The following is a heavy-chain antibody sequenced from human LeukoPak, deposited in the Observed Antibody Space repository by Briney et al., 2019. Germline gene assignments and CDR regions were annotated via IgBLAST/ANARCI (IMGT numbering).Heavy chain of an antibody. V-gene: IGHV3-49*03. CDR1: GFTFGDYA. Sequence: GGSLRLSCTASGFTFGDYAMSWFRQAPGKGLEWVGFIRSKAYGGTTEYAASVKGRFTISRDDSKSIAYLQMNSLKTEDTAVYYCTRVDGSSWYGVYYLDYWGQGTLVTVSS. CDR2: IRSKAYGGTT. D-gene: IGHD6-13*01. CDR3: TRVDGSSWYGVYYLDY. J-gene: IGHJ4*02.